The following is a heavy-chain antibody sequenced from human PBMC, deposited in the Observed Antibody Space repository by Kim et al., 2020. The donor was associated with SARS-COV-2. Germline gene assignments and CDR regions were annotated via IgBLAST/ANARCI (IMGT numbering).Heavy chain of an antibody. Sequence: GGSLRLSCAASGVTFSDAWMTWVRQAPGKGLECIGRIKRKIDGETTEYAAPVKGRFTISRDDSKNILWLQMNSLKTEDTAVYYCATDCAGSISCYDAYAMWGQGTTVIVSS. D-gene: IGHD2-2*01. CDR2: IKRKIDGETT. V-gene: IGHV3-15*05. CDR1: GVTFSDAW. CDR3: ATDCAGSISCYDAYAM. J-gene: IGHJ3*02.